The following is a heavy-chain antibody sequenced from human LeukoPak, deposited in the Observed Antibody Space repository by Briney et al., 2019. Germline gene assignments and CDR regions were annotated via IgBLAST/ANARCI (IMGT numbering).Heavy chain of an antibody. CDR1: GGSISSSNW. V-gene: IGHV4-4*02. Sequence: SETLSLTCAVSGGSISSSNWWSWVRQPPGKGLEWIGEIYHSGSTNYNPSLKSRVTISVDKSKNQFSLKLSSVTAADTAVYYCARTGVAAARARWLMGYYYYYYMDVWGKGTTVTVSS. CDR3: ARTGVAAARARWLMGYYYYYYMDV. D-gene: IGHD6-13*01. J-gene: IGHJ6*03. CDR2: IYHSGST.